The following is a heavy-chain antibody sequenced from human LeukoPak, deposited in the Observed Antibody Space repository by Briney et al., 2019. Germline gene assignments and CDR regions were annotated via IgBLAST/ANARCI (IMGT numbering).Heavy chain of an antibody. CDR2: IYPGDSDT. CDR1: GYIFTTYW. D-gene: IGHD2-2*01. Sequence: ESLKISCKASGYIFTTYWIGWVRQMPGKGLEWMGIIYPGDSDTRYSPSFQGQVTISADKSINTAYLQWRSLKASDTAMYYCARSGVPGAMTWFDPWGQGTLVTVSS. V-gene: IGHV5-51*01. CDR3: ARSGVPGAMTWFDP. J-gene: IGHJ5*02.